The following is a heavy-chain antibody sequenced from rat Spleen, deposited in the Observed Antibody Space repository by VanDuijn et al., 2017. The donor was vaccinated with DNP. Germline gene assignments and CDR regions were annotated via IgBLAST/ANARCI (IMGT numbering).Heavy chain of an antibody. CDR1: GFTFSNYY. CDR2: ISPSGSRT. V-gene: IGHV5-27*01. Sequence: EVQLVESGGGLVQPGRSLKLSCAASGFTFSNYYMAWVRQAPKKGLEWVAAISPSGSRTLYPDSLKGRFTVSRDNAKSSLYLQMDSLRSEDTATYYCTTENTDYWGQGVMVTVSS. CDR3: TTENTDY. J-gene: IGHJ2*01.